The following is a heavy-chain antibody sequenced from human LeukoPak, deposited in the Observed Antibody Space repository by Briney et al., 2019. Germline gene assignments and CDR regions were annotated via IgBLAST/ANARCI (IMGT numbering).Heavy chain of an antibody. V-gene: IGHV4-59*01. D-gene: IGHD3-22*01. CDR3: ASYSYYYDSSGYFDY. J-gene: IGHJ4*02. CDR2: IYYSGST. CDR1: GGSISSYY. Sequence: SETLSLTCTVSGGSISSYYWSWIRQPPGKGLEWIGYIYYSGSTNYNPSLKSRVTISVDTSKNQFSLKLSSVTAADTAVYYCASYSYYYDSSGYFDYWGQGTLVTVSS.